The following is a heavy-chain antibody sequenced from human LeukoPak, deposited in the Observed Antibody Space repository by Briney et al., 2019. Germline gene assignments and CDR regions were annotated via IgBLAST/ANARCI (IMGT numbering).Heavy chain of an antibody. D-gene: IGHD1-26*01. J-gene: IGHJ4*02. Sequence: PGGSLRLSCEASGFTFSDYYMDWVRQAPGKGLEWVGRARNKPNGYTTEYAASVKGRFTISRDDSKNSLYLQMDSLKIEDTAMYYCAVIVGRRSFDYWGQGTLVTVSS. V-gene: IGHV3-72*01. CDR2: ARNKPNGYTT. CDR1: GFTFSDYY. CDR3: AVIVGRRSFDY.